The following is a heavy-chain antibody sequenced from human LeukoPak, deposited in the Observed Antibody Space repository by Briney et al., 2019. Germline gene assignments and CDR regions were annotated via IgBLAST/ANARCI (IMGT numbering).Heavy chain of an antibody. CDR2: INHSGST. J-gene: IGHJ3*02. CDR3: ARVRSGSYYYLRAFDI. CDR1: GGSFSGYY. V-gene: IGHV4-34*01. D-gene: IGHD1-26*01. Sequence: PSETLSLICAVYGGSFSGYYWSWIRQPPGKGLEWIGEINHSGSTNYNPSLKSRVTISVDTSKNQFSLKLSSVTAADTAVYYCARVRSGSYYYLRAFDIWGQGTMVTVSS.